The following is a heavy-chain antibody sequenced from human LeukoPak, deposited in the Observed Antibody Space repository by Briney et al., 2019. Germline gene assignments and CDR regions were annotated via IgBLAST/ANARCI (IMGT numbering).Heavy chain of an antibody. CDR3: ARDHAYAFDI. V-gene: IGHV3-21*01. CDR2: ISSSSTYI. D-gene: IGHD2-2*01. J-gene: IGHJ3*02. CDR1: GFTFSSYS. Sequence: GGSLRLSCAASGFTFSSYSMNWVRQAPGKGLEWVSSISSSSTYIYYADSVKGRFTISRDNSKNTLYLQMNSLRAEDTAVYYCARDHAYAFDIWGQGTLVTVSS.